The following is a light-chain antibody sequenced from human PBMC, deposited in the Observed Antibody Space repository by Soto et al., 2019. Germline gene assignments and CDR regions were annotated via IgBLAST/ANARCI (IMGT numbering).Light chain of an antibody. Sequence: DIQMTQSPSSLSASVGDRVTITYRASQGISNYLAWYQQKPGKVPKLLIYAASTLQSGVPSRFSGSGSGTDSTLTISSLQPEDVATYYCQKYNSAPLTFGGGTKVEIK. J-gene: IGKJ4*01. CDR3: QKYNSAPLT. CDR2: AAS. CDR1: QGISNY. V-gene: IGKV1-27*01.